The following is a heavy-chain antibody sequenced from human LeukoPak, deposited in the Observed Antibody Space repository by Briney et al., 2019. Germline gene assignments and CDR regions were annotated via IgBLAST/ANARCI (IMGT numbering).Heavy chain of an antibody. CDR1: GFTFDDYA. Sequence: GRSLRLSCAASGFTFDDYAMHWVRQAPGKGLEWVSGISWNSGSIGYADSVKGRFTISRDNAKNSLYLQMNSLRAEDTALYYCAKDIRNGYYCDSSPGAFDIWGQGTMVTVSS. CDR2: ISWNSGSI. V-gene: IGHV3-9*01. D-gene: IGHD3-22*01. J-gene: IGHJ3*02. CDR3: AKDIRNGYYCDSSPGAFDI.